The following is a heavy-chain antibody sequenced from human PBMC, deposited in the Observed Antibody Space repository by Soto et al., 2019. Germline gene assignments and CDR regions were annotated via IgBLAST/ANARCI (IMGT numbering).Heavy chain of an antibody. V-gene: IGHV3-21*01. J-gene: IGHJ4*02. CDR1: GCAFNNYG. D-gene: IGHD2-2*01. CDR3: AREDSIIIPAVSDF. Sequence: GGSLRLSCTVSGCAFNNYGISWVRQAQGKGLEWVWSISKSDYRYYSDSVKGRFTISRDNAKHSVSLQMNTQRVENTAVYYCAREDSIIIPAVSDFWGQGTLVTVSS. CDR2: ISKSDYR.